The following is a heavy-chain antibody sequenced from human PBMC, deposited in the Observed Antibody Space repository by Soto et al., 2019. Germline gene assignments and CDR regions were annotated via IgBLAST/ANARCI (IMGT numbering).Heavy chain of an antibody. D-gene: IGHD5-12*01. CDR2: IIPIFGTA. V-gene: IGHV1-69*13. CDR1: GGTFSSYA. Sequence: SVKVSCKASGGTFSSYAISWVRQAPGQGLEWMGGIIPIFGTANYAQKFQGRVTITADESTSTAYMELSSLRSEDTAVYYCARDRRDGYNHFDYWGQGTLVTVSS. J-gene: IGHJ4*02. CDR3: ARDRRDGYNHFDY.